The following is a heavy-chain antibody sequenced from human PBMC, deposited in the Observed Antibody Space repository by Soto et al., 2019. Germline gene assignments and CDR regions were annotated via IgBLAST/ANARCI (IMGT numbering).Heavy chain of an antibody. CDR1: GITYSSYA. V-gene: IGHV3-23*01. D-gene: IGHD3-22*01. Sequence: GGSLRLSCAASGITYSSYAMSWVRQAPGKGLEWVSAISGSGGSTYYADSVKGRFTISRDNSNNTLYLQMNSLRAEDTAVYYCAKGRRGYRYWGQGTLVTVSS. CDR2: ISGSGGST. J-gene: IGHJ4*02. CDR3: AKGRRGYRY.